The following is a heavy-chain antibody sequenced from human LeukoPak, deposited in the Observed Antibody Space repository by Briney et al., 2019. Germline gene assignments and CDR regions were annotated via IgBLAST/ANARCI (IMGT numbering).Heavy chain of an antibody. J-gene: IGHJ3*02. D-gene: IGHD3-3*01. CDR3: FTIGDQYAFDI. CDR1: GGTFSSYA. V-gene: IGHV1-69*04. Sequence: GASVKVSCKASGGTFSSYAISWVRQAPGQGLEWMGRIIPILGIANYAQKFQGRVTITADKSTSTAYMELSSLRSGDTAVYYCFTIGDQYAFDIWGQGTMVTVSS. CDR2: IIPILGIA.